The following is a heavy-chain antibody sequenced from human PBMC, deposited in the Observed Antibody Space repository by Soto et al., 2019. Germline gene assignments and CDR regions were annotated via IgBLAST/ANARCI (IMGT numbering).Heavy chain of an antibody. CDR2: ISAYNGNT. CDR1: GYTFTSYG. J-gene: IGHJ5*02. D-gene: IGHD2-15*01. CDR3: ARTILLAQYCSGGSCYSNWFDP. Sequence: ASVKVSCKASGYTFTSYGISWVRQAPGQGLEWMGWISAYNGNTKYSQKFQGRVTITRDTSASTAYMELSSLRSEDTAVYYCARTILLAQYCSGGSCYSNWFDPWGQGTLVTVSS. V-gene: IGHV1-18*01.